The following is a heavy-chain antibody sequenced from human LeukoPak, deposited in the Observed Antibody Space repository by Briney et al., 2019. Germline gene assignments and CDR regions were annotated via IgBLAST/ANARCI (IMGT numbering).Heavy chain of an antibody. CDR1: GFTFSTYW. J-gene: IGHJ4*02. CDR2: IKYDGTEK. V-gene: IGHV3-7*01. Sequence: GGSLRLSCAASGFTFSTYWMSWVRRAPGKGLEWLAVIKYDGTEKYYVDSVKGRFTISRDNAQDSLYLQMNSLRAEDTAVYYCARDRGYSNFDYWGQGTLLTVSS. CDR3: ARDRGYSNFDY. D-gene: IGHD4-11*01.